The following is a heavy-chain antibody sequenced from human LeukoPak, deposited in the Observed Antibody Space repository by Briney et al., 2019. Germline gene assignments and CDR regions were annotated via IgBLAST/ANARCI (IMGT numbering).Heavy chain of an antibody. CDR1: GFTLSSYA. CDR3: AKRGYDFWSGYRAGSYYYYMDV. CDR2: ISGSGGST. V-gene: IGHV3-23*01. J-gene: IGHJ6*03. D-gene: IGHD3-3*01. Sequence: PGGSLRLSRAASGFTLSSYAMSWVRDAPGKGLEWVSDISGSGGSTYCTDSAKGRFTISRDNSKDTLYLQMNSRRAEDTAVYYCAKRGYDFWSGYRAGSYYYYMDVWGKGTTVTVSS.